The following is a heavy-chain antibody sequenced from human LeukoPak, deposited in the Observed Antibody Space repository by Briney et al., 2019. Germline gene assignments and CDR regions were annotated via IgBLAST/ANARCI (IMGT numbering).Heavy chain of an antibody. CDR1: GGSFSGYY. CDR2: INHSGST. J-gene: IGHJ6*02. CDR3: ARGLRYFDWLYILYGMDV. Sequence: SENLSLTCAVYGGSFSGYYWRWIRQPPGKGLEWIGEINHSGSTNYNPSLKSRVTISVDTSKNQFSLKLSSVTAADTAVYYCARGLRYFDWLYILYGMDVWGQGTTVTVSS. V-gene: IGHV4-34*01. D-gene: IGHD3-9*01.